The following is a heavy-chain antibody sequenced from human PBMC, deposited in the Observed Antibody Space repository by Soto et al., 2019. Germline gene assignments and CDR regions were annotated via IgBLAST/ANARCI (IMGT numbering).Heavy chain of an antibody. CDR3: ARPHGGSSGWDKWFDP. CDR2: IYYSGST. Sequence: SETLCLTCTVSGGSISSYYWSWIRQPPGKGLEWIGYIYYSGSTNYNPSLKSRVTLSVDTSKNQFSLKLSSVTAADTAVYYCARPHGGSSGWDKWFDPWGQGTLVTV. V-gene: IGHV4-59*01. J-gene: IGHJ5*02. D-gene: IGHD6-25*01. CDR1: GGSISSYY.